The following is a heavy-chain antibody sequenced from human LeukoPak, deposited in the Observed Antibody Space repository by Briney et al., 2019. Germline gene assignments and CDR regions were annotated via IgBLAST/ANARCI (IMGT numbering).Heavy chain of an antibody. CDR1: GDSISSYY. CDR2: IYYSGST. Sequence: SETLSLTCTVSGDSISSYYWSWIRQPPGKGLGWIGYIYYSGSTNYNASLKSRVTISVDTSKNQFSLKLSSVTAADTAVYYCARQPNSGYYNFDYWGQGTLVTVSS. D-gene: IGHD3-22*01. CDR3: ARQPNSGYYNFDY. J-gene: IGHJ4*02. V-gene: IGHV4-59*08.